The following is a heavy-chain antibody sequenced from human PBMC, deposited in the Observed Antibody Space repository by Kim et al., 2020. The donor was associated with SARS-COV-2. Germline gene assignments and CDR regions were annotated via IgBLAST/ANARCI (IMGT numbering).Heavy chain of an antibody. Sequence: STNYNPSLKSRVTISVDKSKNQFSLKLSSVTAADTAVYYCARDQATRGYYWGQGTLVTVSS. V-gene: IGHV4-4*02. CDR3: ARDQATRGYY. CDR2: ST. J-gene: IGHJ4*02.